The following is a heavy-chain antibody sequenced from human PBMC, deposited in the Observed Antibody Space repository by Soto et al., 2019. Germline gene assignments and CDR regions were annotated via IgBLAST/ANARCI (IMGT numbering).Heavy chain of an antibody. CDR2: NIPIYDTT. CDR3: ARSQGSSTSLEIYYYYYYGMDV. D-gene: IGHD2-2*01. CDR1: GGTFSSYA. J-gene: IGHJ6*02. Sequence: QVQLVQSGAEVKKPGSSVKVSCKASGGTFSSYAISWVRQAPGQGLEWMGGNIPIYDTTNYAQKFQGRVTITADESTSTAYMELSSRRSEVTDVYYCARSQGSSTSLEIYYYYYYGMDVWGQGTTVTVSS. V-gene: IGHV1-69*01.